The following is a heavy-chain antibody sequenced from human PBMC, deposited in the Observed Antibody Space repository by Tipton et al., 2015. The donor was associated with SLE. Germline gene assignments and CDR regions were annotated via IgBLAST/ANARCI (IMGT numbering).Heavy chain of an antibody. V-gene: IGHV4-34*01. D-gene: IGHD2-15*01. Sequence: TLSLTCAVYGGSFSGYYWSWIRQPPGKGLEWIGEINHSGSTNYNPSLKSRVTISVDTSKNQFSLKLSSVTAADTAVYYCARDPGYCSGGRCYGDYFDYWGQGTLVPVSS. CDR3: ARDPGYCSGGRCYGDYFDY. CDR1: GGSFSGYY. J-gene: IGHJ4*02. CDR2: INHSGST.